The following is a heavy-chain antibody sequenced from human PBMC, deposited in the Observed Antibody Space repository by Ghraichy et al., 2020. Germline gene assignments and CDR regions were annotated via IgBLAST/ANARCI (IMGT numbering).Heavy chain of an antibody. CDR1: GYSIGSGYY. CDR3: ARDPGWDVDY. Sequence: SETLSLTCTVSGYSIGSGYYWGWIRQPPGKGLEWIGTIYHSGSTYYNPSLKSRVTIPVDPSKNQFSLKLSSVTAADTAIYYCARDPGWDVDYWGQGTLVTVSS. J-gene: IGHJ4*02. CDR2: IYHSGST. D-gene: IGHD1-26*01. V-gene: IGHV4-38-2*02.